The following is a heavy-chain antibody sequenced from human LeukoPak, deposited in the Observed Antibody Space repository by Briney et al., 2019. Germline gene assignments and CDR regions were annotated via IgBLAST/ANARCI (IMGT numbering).Heavy chain of an antibody. J-gene: IGHJ4*02. Sequence: GASVKVSCKASGGTFSSYAISWVRQAPGQGLEWMGWISAYNDNAHYAQGLEGRVTMTSETSTRTAYMELRSLRSDDTAVYYCARSTLGIEFDYWGQGSLVTVSS. D-gene: IGHD7-27*01. V-gene: IGHV1-18*01. CDR2: ISAYNDNA. CDR1: GGTFSSYA. CDR3: ARSTLGIEFDY.